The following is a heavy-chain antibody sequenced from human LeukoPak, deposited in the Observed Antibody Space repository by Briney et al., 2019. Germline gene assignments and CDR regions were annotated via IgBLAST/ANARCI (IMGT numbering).Heavy chain of an antibody. Sequence: SETLSLTCAVYGGSFSGYYWSWIRQPPGKGLEWIGEINHSGSTNYNPSLKSRVTISVDTSKNQFSLKLSSVTAADTAVYYCARHGSIFGVVKPHYYYYYGMDVWGQGTTVTVSS. CDR2: INHSGST. V-gene: IGHV4-34*01. CDR3: ARHGSIFGVVKPHYYYYYGMDV. J-gene: IGHJ6*02. D-gene: IGHD3-3*01. CDR1: GGSFSGYY.